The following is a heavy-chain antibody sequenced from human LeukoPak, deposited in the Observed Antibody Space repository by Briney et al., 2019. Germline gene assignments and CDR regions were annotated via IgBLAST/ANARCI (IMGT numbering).Heavy chain of an antibody. Sequence: GGSLRLSCAASGFTFSSYSMNWVRQAPGKGLEWVSSISSSSSYVYYADSVKGRFTISRDNAKNSLYLQMNSLRAEDTAVYYCARGMVPAAMYYWGQGTLVTVSS. CDR1: GFTFSSYS. D-gene: IGHD2-2*01. J-gene: IGHJ4*02. CDR2: ISSSSSYV. CDR3: ARGMVPAAMYY. V-gene: IGHV3-21*01.